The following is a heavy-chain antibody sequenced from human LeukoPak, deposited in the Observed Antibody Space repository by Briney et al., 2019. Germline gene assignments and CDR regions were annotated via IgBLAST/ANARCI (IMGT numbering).Heavy chain of an antibody. Sequence: GRSLRLSCAASGFTFDDYAMHWVRQAPGKGLEWVSVISGSGGSTYYADSVKGRFTISRDNSKNTLYLQMSSLRVEDTALYYCARDLSGSTPDYWGQGTLVTVSS. D-gene: IGHD1-26*01. CDR3: ARDLSGSTPDY. CDR1: GFTFDDYA. V-gene: IGHV3-23*01. J-gene: IGHJ4*02. CDR2: ISGSGGST.